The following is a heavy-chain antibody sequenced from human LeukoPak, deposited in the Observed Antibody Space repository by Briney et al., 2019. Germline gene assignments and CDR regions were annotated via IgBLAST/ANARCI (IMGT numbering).Heavy chain of an antibody. D-gene: IGHD3-22*01. V-gene: IGHV4-39*07. CDR1: GGSISSSSYY. Sequence: SETLSLTCTVSGGSISSSSYYWGWIRQPPGKGLEWIGSIYYDGSTFYHPSLKSRVTTSIDTSKNQFSLKLTSVTAADTAVYYCARGLNYDSSGYSNWFDPWGQGTLVTVSS. CDR2: IYYDGST. J-gene: IGHJ5*02. CDR3: ARGLNYDSSGYSNWFDP.